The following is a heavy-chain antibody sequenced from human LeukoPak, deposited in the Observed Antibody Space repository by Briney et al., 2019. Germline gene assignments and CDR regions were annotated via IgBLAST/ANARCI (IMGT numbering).Heavy chain of an antibody. CDR2: MDPSSTST. D-gene: IGHD4/OR15-4a*01. Sequence: GASVKVSCKASGYIFTTLHINWVRQAPGQGLEWMGWMDPSSTSTGYSQKFQGRFTMTKDTSISTAYMELSSLRSEDTAIYYCATATDGAKYGMDVWGQGTTVTVSS. V-gene: IGHV1-8*01. CDR1: GYIFTTLH. J-gene: IGHJ6*02. CDR3: ATATDGAKYGMDV.